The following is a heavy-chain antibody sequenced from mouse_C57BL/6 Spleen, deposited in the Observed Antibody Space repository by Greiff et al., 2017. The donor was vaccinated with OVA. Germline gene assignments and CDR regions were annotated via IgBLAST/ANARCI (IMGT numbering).Heavy chain of an antibody. D-gene: IGHD2-4*01. CDR1: GFTFSDAW. Sequence: DVMLVESGGGLVQPGGSMKLSCAASGFTFSDAWMDWVRQSPEKGLEWVAEIRNKANNHATYYAESVKGMFTISRDDSKSRVYLQMNSLRAEDTGIYYCTRWGDYDGDFDYWGQGTTLTVSS. CDR3: TRWGDYDGDFDY. CDR2: IRNKANNHAT. V-gene: IGHV6-6*01. J-gene: IGHJ2*01.